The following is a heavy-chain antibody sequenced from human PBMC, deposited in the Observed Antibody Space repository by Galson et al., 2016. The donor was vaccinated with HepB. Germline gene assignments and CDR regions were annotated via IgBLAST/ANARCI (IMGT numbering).Heavy chain of an antibody. D-gene: IGHD1-26*01. V-gene: IGHV3-21*01. CDR1: GFTFSRFA. CDR2: ISSSGRYI. Sequence: LRLSCAASGFTFSRFAMNWVRQAPGKGLEWVSYISSSGRYISYTDSLKGRFTISRDSARTSLYLQMNSLRAEDTAVYFCARVIAGVPRGAFDIWGRGTLVTVSS. CDR3: ARVIAGVPRGAFDI. J-gene: IGHJ3*02.